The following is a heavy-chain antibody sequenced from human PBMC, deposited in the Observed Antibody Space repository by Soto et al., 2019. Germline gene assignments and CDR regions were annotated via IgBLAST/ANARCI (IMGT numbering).Heavy chain of an antibody. CDR1: GGSFSGYY. Sequence: SETLSLTCAVYGGSFSGYYWSWIRQPPGKGLEWIGEINHSGSTNYNPSLKSRVTISVDTSKNQFSLKLSSVTAADTAVYYCARGESSSSVNGWFDPWGQGTLVTVSS. D-gene: IGHD6-13*01. CDR2: INHSGST. CDR3: ARGESSSSVNGWFDP. V-gene: IGHV4-34*01. J-gene: IGHJ5*02.